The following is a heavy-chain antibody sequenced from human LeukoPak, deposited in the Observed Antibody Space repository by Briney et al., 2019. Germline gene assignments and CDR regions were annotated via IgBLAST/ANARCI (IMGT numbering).Heavy chain of an antibody. CDR2: INHSGSA. J-gene: IGHJ1*01. CDR1: GGSFSGYY. D-gene: IGHD6-13*01. Sequence: PSETLSLTCAVYGGSFSGYYWSWIRQPPGKGLEWIGEINHSGSANYNPSLKSRVTISVDTSKNQFSLKLSSVPAADTAVYYCASETIAAAAREAEYFQHWGQGTLVTVSS. CDR3: ASETIAAAAREAEYFQH. V-gene: IGHV4-34*01.